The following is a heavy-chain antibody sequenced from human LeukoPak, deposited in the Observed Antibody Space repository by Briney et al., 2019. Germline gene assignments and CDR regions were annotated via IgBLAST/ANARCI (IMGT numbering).Heavy chain of an antibody. D-gene: IGHD3-22*01. CDR2: IYPGDSDT. CDR1: GYSFTSYW. V-gene: IGHV5-51*01. CDR3: ARITKDYYDSSGYNEYYFDY. Sequence: GESLQISCKGSGYSFTSYWIGWVRQMPGKGVEWMGIIYPGDSDTRYSPSFQGQVTISADKSISTAYLQWSSLKASDTAMYYCARITKDYYDSSGYNEYYFDYWGQGTLVTVSS. J-gene: IGHJ4*02.